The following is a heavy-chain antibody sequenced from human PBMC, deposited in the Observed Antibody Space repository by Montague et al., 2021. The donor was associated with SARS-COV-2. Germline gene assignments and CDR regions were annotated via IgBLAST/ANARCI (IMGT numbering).Heavy chain of an antibody. V-gene: IGHV4-59*12. CDR1: SGSISTYY. CDR2: VYYSGST. Sequence: SETLSLTCTVSSGSISTYYWSWIRQPPGKGLEWMGYVYYSGSTNYNPSLKSRVTISVDTSKNQLSLKLSSVTAADTAVYYCARDSLTLDAFDIWGQGTMVTVSS. D-gene: IGHD3-9*01. CDR3: ARDSLTLDAFDI. J-gene: IGHJ3*02.